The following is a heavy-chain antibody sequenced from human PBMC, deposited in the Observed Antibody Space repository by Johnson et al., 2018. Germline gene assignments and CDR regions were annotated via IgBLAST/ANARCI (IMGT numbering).Heavy chain of an antibody. CDR3: AKDPFGRSHDAFDI. Sequence: QVQLVESGGGVVQPGRSLRLSCAASGFTFSSYGMHWVRQAPGKGLEWVAVISYDGSNKYYADSVKGRFTISRDNSKNTLYLQMNSLRAEETAVYYCAKDPFGRSHDAFDIWGQGTMVTVSS. V-gene: IGHV3-30*18. J-gene: IGHJ3*02. CDR2: ISYDGSNK. CDR1: GFTFSSYG. D-gene: IGHD3-10*01.